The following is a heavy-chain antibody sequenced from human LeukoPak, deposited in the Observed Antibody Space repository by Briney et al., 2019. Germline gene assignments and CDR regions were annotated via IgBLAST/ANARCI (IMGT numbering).Heavy chain of an antibody. CDR3: AKQLYYYDGSGLFDL. CDR2: IIPIFGTA. D-gene: IGHD3-22*01. V-gene: IGHV1-69*05. Sequence: SVKVSCKASGGTFSSYAISWVRQAPGQGLEWMGRIIPIFGTANYAQKFQGRVTITTDESTSTAYMELSSLRSEDTAVYYCAKQLYYYDGSGLFDLWGQGTLVTVSS. J-gene: IGHJ4*02. CDR1: GGTFSSYA.